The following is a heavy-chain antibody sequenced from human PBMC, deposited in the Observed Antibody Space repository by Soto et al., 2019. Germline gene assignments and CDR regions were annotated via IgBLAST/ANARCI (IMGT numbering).Heavy chain of an antibody. V-gene: IGHV3-21*01. Sequence: PGGSLRLSCAASGFTFSSYSMNWVRRAPGKGLEWVSSISSSSSYIYYADSVKGRFTIPRDNAKNSLYLQMNSLRAEDTAVYYCATLTMVRGAPDYWGQGTLVTVSS. CDR3: ATLTMVRGAPDY. CDR1: GFTFSSYS. J-gene: IGHJ4*02. CDR2: ISSSSSYI. D-gene: IGHD3-10*01.